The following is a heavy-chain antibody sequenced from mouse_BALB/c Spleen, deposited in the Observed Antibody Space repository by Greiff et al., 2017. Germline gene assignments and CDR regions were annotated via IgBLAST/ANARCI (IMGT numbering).Heavy chain of an antibody. J-gene: IGHJ4*01. D-gene: IGHD2-14*01. V-gene: IGHV5-6-5*01. CDR3: ARVREGYYAMDY. CDR1: GFTFSSYA. CDR2: ISSGGST. Sequence: EVKLVESGGGLVKPGGSLKLSCAASGFTFSSYAMSWVRQTPEKRLEWVASISSGGSTYYPDSVKGRFTISRDNARNILYLQMSSLRSEDTAMYYCARVREGYYAMDYWGQGTSVTVSS.